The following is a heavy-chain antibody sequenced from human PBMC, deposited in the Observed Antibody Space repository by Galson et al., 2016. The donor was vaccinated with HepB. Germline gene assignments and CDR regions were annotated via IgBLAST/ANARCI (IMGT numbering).Heavy chain of an antibody. D-gene: IGHD3-3*01. J-gene: IGHJ6*02. CDR1: GFSFSSYA. Sequence: RLSCAASGFSFSSYAMHWVRQAPGKGLEWVAVISYDGNNIYNADSVKGRFTISRDNSKNTLYRQMNSLRPEDTAVYYCSRDGVLLRLWSGPDQSPYYYGMDVWGQGTTVTVSS. CDR3: SRDGVLLRLWSGPDQSPYYYGMDV. V-gene: IGHV3-30*04. CDR2: ISYDGNNI.